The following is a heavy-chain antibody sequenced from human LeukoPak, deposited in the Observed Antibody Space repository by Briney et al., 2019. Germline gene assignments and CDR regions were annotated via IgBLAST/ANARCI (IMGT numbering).Heavy chain of an antibody. CDR1: GFSFSSYR. CDR3: ARALIGYYFDY. CDR2: VSNSGDYI. D-gene: IGHD2-8*01. V-gene: IGHV3-21*06. Sequence: GGSLRLSCAASGFSFSSYRTNWVRQAPGKGLEWVSSVSNSGDYIHYADSVKGRFTISRDNSKNSLYLQMNSLRAEDTAVYYCARALIGYYFDYWGQGTLVTVSS. J-gene: IGHJ4*02.